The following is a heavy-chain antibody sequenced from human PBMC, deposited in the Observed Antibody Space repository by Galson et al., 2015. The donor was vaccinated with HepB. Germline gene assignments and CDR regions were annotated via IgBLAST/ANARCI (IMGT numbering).Heavy chain of an antibody. CDR3: ARAALGYCSGGSCSHLGLGH. V-gene: IGHV3-30-3*01. D-gene: IGHD2-15*01. Sequence: SLRLSCAASGFTFSSYAMHWVRQAPGKGLEWVAVISYDGSNKYYADSMKGRFTISRDNSKNTLYLQMNSLRAEDTAVYYCARAALGYCSGGSCSHLGLGHWGQGTLVTVSS. J-gene: IGHJ4*02. CDR2: ISYDGSNK. CDR1: GFTFSSYA.